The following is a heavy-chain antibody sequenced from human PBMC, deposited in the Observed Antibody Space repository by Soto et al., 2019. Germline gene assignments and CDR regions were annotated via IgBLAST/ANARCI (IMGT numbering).Heavy chain of an antibody. D-gene: IGHD2-15*01. CDR3: ARGSCGGGSCSYFDY. V-gene: IGHV3-11*06. CDR2: ISSTSSYT. CDR1: GFTFSDYY. Sequence: PWGSLRLSCAASGFTFSDYYMTWRRQAPGKGLEWVSYISSTSSYTNYADSVKGRFTISRDNAKNSLYLQMNSLRAEDTAVYYCARGSCGGGSCSYFDYWGQGTLVTVSS. J-gene: IGHJ4*02.